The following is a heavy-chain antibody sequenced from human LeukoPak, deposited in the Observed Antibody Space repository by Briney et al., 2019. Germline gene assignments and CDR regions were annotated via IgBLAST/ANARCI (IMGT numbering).Heavy chain of an antibody. Sequence: ASVKVSCKASGYTFTGYYMHWVRQAPGQGLEWMGWINPNSGGTNCAQKFQGRVTMTRDTSISTAYMELSRLRSDDTAVYYCAREEYSSSLYGYWGQGTLVTVSS. CDR3: AREEYSSSLYGY. V-gene: IGHV1-2*02. CDR2: INPNSGGT. D-gene: IGHD6-13*01. CDR1: GYTFTGYY. J-gene: IGHJ4*02.